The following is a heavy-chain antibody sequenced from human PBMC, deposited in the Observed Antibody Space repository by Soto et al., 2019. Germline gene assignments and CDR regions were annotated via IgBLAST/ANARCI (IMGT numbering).Heavy chain of an antibody. J-gene: IGHJ3*02. V-gene: IGHV3-9*01. CDR1: GFTFDDYA. CDR2: ISWNSGSI. CDR3: AKDLLSFSGAFDI. Sequence: GGSLRLSCAASGFTFDDYAMHWVRQAPGKGLEWVSGISWNSGSIGYADSVKGRFTISRDNAKNSLYLQMNSLRAEDTALYYCAKDLLSFSGAFDIWGQGTMVTVSS.